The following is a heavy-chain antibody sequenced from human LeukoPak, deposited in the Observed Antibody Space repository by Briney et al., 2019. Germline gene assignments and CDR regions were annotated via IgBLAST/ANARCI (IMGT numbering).Heavy chain of an antibody. CDR3: ARSVCSGGECFSSDY. J-gene: IGHJ4*02. Sequence: ASVTVSCRASGYTFINYGVSWVRQAPGQGLEWLGWIIPDGGNTDYAQELQGRLTLTTKRSTTTATMELRRLTSDDTAVYFCARSVCSGGECFSSDYWGQGTLVTVSS. CDR1: GYTFINYG. D-gene: IGHD2-15*01. CDR2: IIPDGGNT. V-gene: IGHV1-18*01.